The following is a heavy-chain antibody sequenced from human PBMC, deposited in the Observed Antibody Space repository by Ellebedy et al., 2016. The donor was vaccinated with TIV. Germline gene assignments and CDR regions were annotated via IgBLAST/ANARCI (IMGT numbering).Heavy chain of an antibody. Sequence: MPSETLSLTCIVSDGFISNYYWSWIRQPPGTGLEWIGFVSSSGVSDYSPSLKSRATISLDTSKKEFSLKLSSVTPADTALYYCARTSYRSFDYWGQGTLVAVSS. CDR1: DGFISNYY. D-gene: IGHD1-1*01. CDR3: ARTSYRSFDY. V-gene: IGHV4-4*09. CDR2: VSSSGVS. J-gene: IGHJ4*02.